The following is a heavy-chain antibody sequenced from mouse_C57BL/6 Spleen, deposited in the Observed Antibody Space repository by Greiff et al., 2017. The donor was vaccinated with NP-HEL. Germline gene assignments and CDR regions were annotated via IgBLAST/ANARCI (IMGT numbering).Heavy chain of an antibody. CDR3: ARSVLPSLMDY. Sequence: QVQLQQSGPELVKPGASVKISCKASGYSFTSYYIHWVKQRPGQGLEWIGWIYPGSGNTKYNEKFKGKATLTADTSSSTAYMQLSSLTSEDSAVYYCARSVLPSLMDYWGQGTSVTVSS. CDR2: IYPGSGNT. V-gene: IGHV1-66*01. J-gene: IGHJ4*01. D-gene: IGHD1-2*01. CDR1: GYSFTSYY.